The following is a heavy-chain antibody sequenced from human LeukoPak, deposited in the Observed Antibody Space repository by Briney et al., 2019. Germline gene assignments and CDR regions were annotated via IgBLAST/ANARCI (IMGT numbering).Heavy chain of an antibody. J-gene: IGHJ5*02. V-gene: IGHV3-30*18. D-gene: IGHD1-26*01. CDR1: GFTFSSYG. Sequence: PGRSLRLSCAASGFTFSSYGMHRVRQAPGKGLEWVAVISDDGSNKYYADSVKGRFTISRDNSKNTLYLQMNSLRAEDTAVYYCAKRPSIIVGVSNWFDPWGQGTLVTVSS. CDR2: ISDDGSNK. CDR3: AKRPSIIVGVSNWFDP.